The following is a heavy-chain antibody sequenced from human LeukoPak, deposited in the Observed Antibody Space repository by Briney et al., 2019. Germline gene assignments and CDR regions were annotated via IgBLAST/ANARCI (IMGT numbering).Heavy chain of an antibody. CDR3: ARDGPYYDILTGYKPFDH. CDR2: ISAYNGNT. Sequence: ASVKVSCKASGYTFTSYGITWVRQAPGQGLEWMAWISAYNGNTNYAQKLQGRVTMTTDTSTSTAYMELRSLRSDDTAVYYCARDGPYYDILTGYKPFDHWGQGTLVTVSS. V-gene: IGHV1-18*01. J-gene: IGHJ4*02. CDR1: GYTFTSYG. D-gene: IGHD3-9*01.